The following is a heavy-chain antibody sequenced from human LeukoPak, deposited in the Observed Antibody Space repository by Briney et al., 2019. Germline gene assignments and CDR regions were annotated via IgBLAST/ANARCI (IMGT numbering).Heavy chain of an antibody. CDR1: GFTFSSYA. Sequence: GGSLRLSCAASGFTFSSYAMSWVRQAPGKGLEWVSAISGSGGSTYYADSVKGRFTIPRDNSKNTLYLQMNSLRAEDTAVYYCAVTVVITVDAFDIWGQGTMVTVSS. D-gene: IGHD3-22*01. CDR2: ISGSGGST. CDR3: AVTVVITVDAFDI. V-gene: IGHV3-23*01. J-gene: IGHJ3*02.